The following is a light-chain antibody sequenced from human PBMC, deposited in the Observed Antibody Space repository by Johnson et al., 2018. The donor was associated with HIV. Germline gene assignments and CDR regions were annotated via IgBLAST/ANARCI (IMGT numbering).Light chain of an antibody. Sequence: QSVLTQPPSVSAAPGQTVTISCSGSSSNVGSSFVSWYRQVPGTAPKLLIYDNNKRPSGIPDRFSGSKSGPSATLGITGLQTGDEADYYCGTWDSSLSVGSYVFYVCGTGTKVTVL. V-gene: IGLV1-51*01. J-gene: IGLJ1*01. CDR1: SSNVGSSF. CDR3: GTWDSSLSVGSYVFYV. CDR2: DNN.